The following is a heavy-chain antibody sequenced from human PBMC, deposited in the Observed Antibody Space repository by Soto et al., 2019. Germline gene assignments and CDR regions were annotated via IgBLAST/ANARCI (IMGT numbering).Heavy chain of an antibody. CDR1: GFTFSSYA. Sequence: PGGSLRLSCAASGFTFSSYAMSWVRQAPGKGLERVSAISGSGGSTYYADSVKGRFTISRDNSKNTLYLQMNSLRAEDTAVYYCAKDTCSSTSCSPKEYYYGMDVWGQGTTVTVSS. J-gene: IGHJ6*02. D-gene: IGHD2-2*01. V-gene: IGHV3-23*01. CDR3: AKDTCSSTSCSPKEYYYGMDV. CDR2: ISGSGGST.